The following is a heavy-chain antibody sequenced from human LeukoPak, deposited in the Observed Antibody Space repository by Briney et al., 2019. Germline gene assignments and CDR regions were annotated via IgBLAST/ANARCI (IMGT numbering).Heavy chain of an antibody. CDR3: ARSYDSRFDI. J-gene: IGHJ3*02. Sequence: SETLSLTCAVYGGSFSGYYWSWIRQPPGKGLEWIGEINHSGSTNYNPSLKSRVTISVDRSKNQFSLKLSSVTAADTAVYYCARSYDSRFDIWAKGQWSSSLQ. CDR2: INHSGST. V-gene: IGHV4-34*01. D-gene: IGHD3-22*01. CDR1: GGSFSGYY.